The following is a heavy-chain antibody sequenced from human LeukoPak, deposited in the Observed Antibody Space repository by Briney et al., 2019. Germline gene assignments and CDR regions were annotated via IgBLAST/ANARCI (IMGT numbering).Heavy chain of an antibody. Sequence: PGGSLRLPCAASGFTFSDYYMSWIRQAPGKGLEWVSYISSSGSTIYYADSVKGRFTISRDNAKNSLYLQMNSLRAEDTAVYYCARLITYYYDSSGLFDYWGQGTLVTVSS. D-gene: IGHD3-22*01. CDR2: ISSSGSTI. V-gene: IGHV3-11*01. CDR1: GFTFSDYY. J-gene: IGHJ4*02. CDR3: ARLITYYYDSSGLFDY.